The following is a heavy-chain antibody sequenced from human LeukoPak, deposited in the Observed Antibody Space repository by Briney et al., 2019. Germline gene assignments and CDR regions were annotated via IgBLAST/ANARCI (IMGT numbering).Heavy chain of an antibody. J-gene: IGHJ4*02. CDR1: GGSISSYY. V-gene: IGHV4-4*07. CDR2: IYTSGST. Sequence: SETLSLTCTVSGGSISSYYWSWTRQPAGKRLEWIGRIYTSGSTNYNPSLKSRVTMSVDTSKNQFSLKLSSVTAADTAVYYCAAQGYCSGGSCYSVVYWGQGTLVTVSS. D-gene: IGHD2-15*01. CDR3: AAQGYCSGGSCYSVVY.